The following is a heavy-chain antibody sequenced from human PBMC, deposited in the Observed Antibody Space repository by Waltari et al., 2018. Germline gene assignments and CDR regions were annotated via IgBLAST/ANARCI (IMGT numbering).Heavy chain of an antibody. CDR3: ARALYYYMDV. Sequence: EVQLVESGGGLVQPGGSLRLSCAASGFTFSSYSMNWVRQAPGKGLEWVSYISSSSSTIYYADSVKGRFTISRDNAKNSLYLQMNSLRAEDTAVYYCARALYYYMDVWGKGTTVTVSS. CDR2: ISSSSSTI. CDR1: GFTFSSYS. V-gene: IGHV3-48*04. J-gene: IGHJ6*03.